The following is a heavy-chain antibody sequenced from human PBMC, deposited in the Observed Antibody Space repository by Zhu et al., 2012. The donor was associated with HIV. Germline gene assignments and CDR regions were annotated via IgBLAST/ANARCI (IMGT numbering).Heavy chain of an antibody. CDR2: IYYSGST. D-gene: IGHD6-19*01. Sequence: QVQLQESGPGLVKPSETLSLTCTVSGGSISSSSYYWGWIRQPPGKGLEWIGSIYYSGSTYYNPSLKSRVTISVDTSNNQFSLKLSSVTAADTAVYYCARGGMSSGWYGDAFDIWGQGTMVTVSS. V-gene: IGHV4-39*07. CDR1: GGSISSSSYY. J-gene: IGHJ3*02. CDR3: ARGGMSSGWYGDAFDI.